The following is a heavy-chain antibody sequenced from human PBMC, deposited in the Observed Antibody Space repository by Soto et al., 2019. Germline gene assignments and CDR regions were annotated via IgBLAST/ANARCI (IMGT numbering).Heavy chain of an antibody. CDR1: GGTFSSSG. CDR3: ARWPQPRYTADPYAVDG. D-gene: IGHD3-16*02. J-gene: IGHJ6*02. CDR2: IVPSLDTT. Sequence: QVHLVQSGTEVKKPGSSVKVSCKASGGTFSSSGFSWVRQAPGQGLEWMGMIVPSLDTTNYAQKFQARVTITAVEVTSTAYMELRSLRSEDTAVYYCARWPQPRYTADPYAVDGWGQGTRVIVSS. V-gene: IGHV1-69*11.